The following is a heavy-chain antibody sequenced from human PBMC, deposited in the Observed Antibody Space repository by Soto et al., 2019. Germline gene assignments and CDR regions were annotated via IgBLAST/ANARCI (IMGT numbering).Heavy chain of an antibody. Sequence: QVQLQQWGAGLLKPSETLSLTCAVYGGSFSGYYWSWIRQPPGKGLEWIGEINHSGSTNYNPSLKSRVTISVDTSKNQFSLKPSSVTAADTAVYYCARGGVRPFDYWGQGTLVTVSS. CDR1: GGSFSGYY. CDR3: ARGGVRPFDY. J-gene: IGHJ4*02. CDR2: INHSGST. V-gene: IGHV4-34*01. D-gene: IGHD3-10*02.